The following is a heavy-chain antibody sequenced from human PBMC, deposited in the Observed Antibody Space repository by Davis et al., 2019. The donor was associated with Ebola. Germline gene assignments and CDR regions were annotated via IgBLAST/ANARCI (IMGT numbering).Heavy chain of an antibody. CDR2: IGGSDGGT. CDR1: GFTFNNYA. CDR3: ARHDYGDSHFDY. D-gene: IGHD4-17*01. Sequence: GGSLRLSCAASGFTFNNYAMSWVRQAPGKGLEWVSVIGGSDGGTYYAGSVKGRFTISRDNSKNTLYLQMNSLRAEDTAVYYCARHDYGDSHFDYWGQGTLVTVSS. V-gene: IGHV3-23*01. J-gene: IGHJ4*02.